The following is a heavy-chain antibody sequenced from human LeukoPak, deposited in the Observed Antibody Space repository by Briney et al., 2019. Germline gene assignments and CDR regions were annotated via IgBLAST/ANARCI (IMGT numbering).Heavy chain of an antibody. J-gene: IGHJ4*02. CDR2: ISAYNGNT. V-gene: IGHV1-18*01. CDR3: ARARAYSSGWFPKD. D-gene: IGHD6-19*01. CDR1: GGTFSSYA. Sequence: ASVKVSCKASGGTFSSYAISWVRQAPGQGLEWMGWISAYNGNTNYAQKLQGRVTMTTDASTSTAYMELRSLRSDDTAVYYCARARAYSSGWFPKDWGQGTLVTVSS.